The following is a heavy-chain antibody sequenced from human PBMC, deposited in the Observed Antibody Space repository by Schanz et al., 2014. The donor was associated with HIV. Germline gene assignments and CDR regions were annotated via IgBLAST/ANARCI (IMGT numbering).Heavy chain of an antibody. CDR1: GGTFSNYA. V-gene: IGHV1-69*01. CDR3: ARDRYYDH. Sequence: QVQLVQSGAEVKMPGSSVKVSCKVFGGTFSNYAISWVRQAPGQGLEWMGGIIPLFGTSNYAQKFQGRATITADESTSTAYMELSSLRLEDTAVYYCARDRYYDHWGQGTLVTVSS. D-gene: IGHD3-10*01. J-gene: IGHJ4*02. CDR2: IIPLFGTS.